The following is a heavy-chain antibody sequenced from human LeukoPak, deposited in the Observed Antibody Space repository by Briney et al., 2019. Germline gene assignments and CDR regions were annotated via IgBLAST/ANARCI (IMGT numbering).Heavy chain of an antibody. J-gene: IGHJ4*02. V-gene: IGHV3-48*01. CDR3: ARHLAMLRGIPYYFDY. D-gene: IGHD3-10*01. Sequence: PGGSLRLSCAASGFSFSDYNMNWVRQAPGKGLEWVAYISSSSSTTHYADSVTGRFSISRDNAKSSLYLQMNSLRAEDTAVYYCARHLAMLRGIPYYFDYWGQGTLVTVSS. CDR1: GFSFSDYN. CDR2: ISSSSSTT.